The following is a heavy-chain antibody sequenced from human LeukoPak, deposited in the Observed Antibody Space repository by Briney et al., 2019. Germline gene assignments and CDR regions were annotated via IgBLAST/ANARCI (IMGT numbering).Heavy chain of an antibody. D-gene: IGHD1-26*01. CDR1: VYTFTSYG. Sequence: ASVKVSCKASVYTFTSYGISWVLQAPGQGLEWMGWISAYNGNTSYAQKFQGRVTMTRDTSTSTVYMELSSLRSEDTAVYYCATRIPNSGSYSHWGQGTLVTVSS. CDR2: ISAYNGNT. V-gene: IGHV1-18*01. CDR3: ATRIPNSGSYSH. J-gene: IGHJ4*02.